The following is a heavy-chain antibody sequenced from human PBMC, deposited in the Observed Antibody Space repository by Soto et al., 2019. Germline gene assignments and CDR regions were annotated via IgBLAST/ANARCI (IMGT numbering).Heavy chain of an antibody. V-gene: IGHV4-59*08. CDR2: IYYSGST. J-gene: IGHJ1*01. Sequence: SETLSLTCTVSGGSISSYYWSWIRQPPGKGLEWIGYIYYSGSTNHNPSLKSRVTISVDTSKNQFSLKLSSVTAADTAVYYCARHLDYDSSGYYRDAEYFQHWGQGTLVTVSS. D-gene: IGHD3-22*01. CDR1: GGSISSYY. CDR3: ARHLDYDSSGYYRDAEYFQH.